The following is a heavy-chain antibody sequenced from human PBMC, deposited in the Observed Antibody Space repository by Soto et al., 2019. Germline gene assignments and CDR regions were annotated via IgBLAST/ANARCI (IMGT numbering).Heavy chain of an antibody. D-gene: IGHD2-2*01. CDR2: ISGSYGTT. CDR3: AKRVVPSALSGGFDC. J-gene: IGHJ4*02. Sequence: EVQLLESGGGLVQPGESLRLSCAASGFTFSNYAMSWVRQAPGKRLEWVSTISGSYGTTYYAASVKGRFTISRDDSKNTLFLQMNSLRAEDTAIYYCAKRVVPSALSGGFDCWGQGTLVTVSS. CDR1: GFTFSNYA. V-gene: IGHV3-23*01.